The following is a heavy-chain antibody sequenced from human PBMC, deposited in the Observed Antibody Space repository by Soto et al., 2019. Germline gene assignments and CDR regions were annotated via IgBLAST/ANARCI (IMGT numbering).Heavy chain of an antibody. D-gene: IGHD3-3*01. CDR2: ISYDGSNK. Sequence: GGSLRLSCAASGFTFSSYAMHWVRQAPGKGLEWVAVISYDGSNKYYADSVKGRFTISRDNSKNTLYLQMNSLRAEDTAVYYCARDKRDLRFLEWSYYYDYWGQGSLVTVSA. J-gene: IGHJ4*02. V-gene: IGHV3-30-3*01. CDR3: ARDKRDLRFLEWSYYYDY. CDR1: GFTFSSYA.